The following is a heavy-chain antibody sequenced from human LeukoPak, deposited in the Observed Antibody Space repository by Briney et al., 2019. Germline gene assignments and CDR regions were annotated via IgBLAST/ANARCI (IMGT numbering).Heavy chain of an antibody. Sequence: GGSLRLSCAASGLTFSSYGMHWVRQAPGKGLEWVAFIRNDGSSEYYADSVKGRFTISRDNSKNTLYLQMNILRAEDTAVYHCAKGTMAAGFLDIWGQGTMVTVS. CDR1: GLTFSSYG. CDR3: AKGTMAAGFLDI. J-gene: IGHJ3*02. D-gene: IGHD6-13*01. CDR2: IRNDGSSE. V-gene: IGHV3-30*02.